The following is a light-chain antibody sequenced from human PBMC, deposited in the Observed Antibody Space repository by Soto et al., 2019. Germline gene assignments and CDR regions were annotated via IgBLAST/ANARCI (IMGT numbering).Light chain of an antibody. CDR3: QQYNTYSIT. CDR1: QDISRW. V-gene: IGKV1-5*01. CDR2: DAS. J-gene: IGKJ5*01. Sequence: DIHMTQSPPTLPASPGDRVTITCRASQDISRWLAWYQQKPGKAPKLLIFDASNLESGVPARFSGGRYGTEFTLTISSLQPDDFATYYCQQYNTYSITFGQGTRLEIK.